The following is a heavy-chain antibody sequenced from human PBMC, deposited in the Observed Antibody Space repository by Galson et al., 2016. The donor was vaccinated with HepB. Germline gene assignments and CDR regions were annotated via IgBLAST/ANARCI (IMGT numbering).Heavy chain of an antibody. J-gene: IGHJ4*02. CDR2: SSVSGATT. CDR1: GFTFIKYA. V-gene: IGHV3-23*01. D-gene: IGHD3-10*01. Sequence: SLRPSCAASGFTFIKYAMTWVCQAPGKGLEWVSASSVSGATTYYADSVKGRFTISRDNSKRTLYLQMRSLRADDTAVYYCARDLSFYYASGSYVLTPKYFDYWGQGTLVTVSS. CDR3: ARDLSFYYASGSYVLTPKYFDY.